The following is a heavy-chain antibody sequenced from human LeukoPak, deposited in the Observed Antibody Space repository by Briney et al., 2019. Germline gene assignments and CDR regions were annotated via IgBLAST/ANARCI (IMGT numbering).Heavy chain of an antibody. CDR3: ARDTYVAFDI. J-gene: IGHJ3*02. CDR2: FYYSGST. V-gene: IGHV4-31*03. Sequence: PSETLSLPCTVSGGSISSGGYYWSRIPQHPGKGLEWIGYFYYSGSTYYNPSLKSRVTISVDTSKNQFSLKLSSVTAADTAVYYCARDTYVAFDIWGQGTMVTVSS. CDR1: GGSISSGGYY. D-gene: IGHD3-16*01.